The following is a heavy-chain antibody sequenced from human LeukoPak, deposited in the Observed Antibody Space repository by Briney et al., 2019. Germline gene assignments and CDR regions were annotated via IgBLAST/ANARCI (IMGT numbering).Heavy chain of an antibody. Sequence: ASVKVSCKASGYTFTSYGISWVRQAPGQGLEWMGIINPSGGSTSYARKFQGRVTMTRDMSTSTVYMELSSLRSEDTAVYYCARPPAAYSSGWYYFDYWGQGTLVTVSS. CDR1: GYTFTSYG. D-gene: IGHD6-19*01. CDR3: ARPPAAYSSGWYYFDY. J-gene: IGHJ4*02. V-gene: IGHV1-46*01. CDR2: INPSGGST.